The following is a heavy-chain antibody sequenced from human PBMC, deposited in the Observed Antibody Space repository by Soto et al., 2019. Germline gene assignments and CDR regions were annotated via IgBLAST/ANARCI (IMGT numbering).Heavy chain of an antibody. CDR3: AKATSYTYYYYGMEV. Sequence: PGGSLRLSCAASGFTFSSYEMNWVRQAPGKGLEWVSYISSSGSTIYYADSVKGRFTISRDNAKNSLYLQMNSLRAEDTAVYYCAKATSYTYYYYGMEVWGQGTTATVSS. D-gene: IGHD5-18*01. V-gene: IGHV3-48*03. J-gene: IGHJ6*01. CDR2: ISSSGSTI. CDR1: GFTFSSYE.